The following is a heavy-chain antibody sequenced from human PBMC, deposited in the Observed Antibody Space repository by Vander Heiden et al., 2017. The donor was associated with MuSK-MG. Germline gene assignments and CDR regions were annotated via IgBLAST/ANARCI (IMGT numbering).Heavy chain of an antibody. J-gene: IGHJ6*02. Sequence: QVQLVQSGAEGKKPGASVKVSCKASGYTFTSYDINWVRQATGQVLEWMGWMNPNSGNTGYAQKFQGRVTMTRNTSISTAYMELSSLRSEDTAVYYCATGDGSGSYYKRSYYYGMDVWGQGTTVTVSS. CDR1: GYTFTSYD. CDR2: MNPNSGNT. D-gene: IGHD3-10*01. CDR3: ATGDGSGSYYKRSYYYGMDV. V-gene: IGHV1-8*01.